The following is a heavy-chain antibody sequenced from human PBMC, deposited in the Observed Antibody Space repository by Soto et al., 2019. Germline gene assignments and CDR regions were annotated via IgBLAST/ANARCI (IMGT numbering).Heavy chain of an antibody. CDR1: GYTFTSYY. D-gene: IGHD3-3*01. J-gene: IGHJ6*02. Sequence: QVQLVQSGAEVKKPGASVKLSCKASGYTFTSYYMEWMRQAPGQGLEWMGIINPSGGATAYAQKFQRRVPMPRNTSAAIVYLEVSTLRSEDTAIYYCARSQTIFPVMDVWGQGTTVTVSS. V-gene: IGHV1-46*01. CDR3: ARSQTIFPVMDV. CDR2: INPSGGAT.